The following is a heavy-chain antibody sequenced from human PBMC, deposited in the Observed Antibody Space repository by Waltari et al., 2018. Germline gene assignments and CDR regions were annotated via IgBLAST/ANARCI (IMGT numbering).Heavy chain of an antibody. J-gene: IGHJ6*02. Sequence: VQLQESGPGLVKPSETLSLTCTVSGGSISSYYWSWIRQPPGKGLEWIGYIYYSGSTTYNPSLKSRVTISVDTSKNQFSLKLSSVTAADTAVYYCATQYSSGWLGYYYYGMDVWGQGTTVTVSS. V-gene: IGHV4-59*01. D-gene: IGHD6-19*01. CDR2: IYYSGST. CDR3: ATQYSSGWLGYYYYGMDV. CDR1: GGSISSYY.